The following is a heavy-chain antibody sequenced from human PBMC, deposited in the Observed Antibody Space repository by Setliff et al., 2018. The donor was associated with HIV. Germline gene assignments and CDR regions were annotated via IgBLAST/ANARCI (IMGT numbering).Heavy chain of an antibody. CDR2: INHSGGT. V-gene: IGHV4-34*01. CDR1: GGSFSAYY. CDR3: ARHLLRGYIYIVFDY. Sequence: SETLSLTCAVYGGSFSAYYWSWIRQTPGKGLEWIGEINHSGGTNYNPSLKSRVTMSVDTSKNHFSLKLRSVTAADTAVYYCARHLLRGYIYIVFDYWGQGTLVTVSS. D-gene: IGHD5-18*01. J-gene: IGHJ4*02.